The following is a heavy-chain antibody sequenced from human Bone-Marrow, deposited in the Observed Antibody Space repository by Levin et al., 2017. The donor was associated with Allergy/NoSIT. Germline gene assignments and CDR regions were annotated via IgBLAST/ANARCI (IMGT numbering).Heavy chain of an antibody. D-gene: IGHD5-18*01. Sequence: KAGGSLRLSCAASGFPFGDWYMSWIRQGPGKGLEWTSYISSRSDLILYADSVRGRFTISRDNAKNSLFLELNSLRAEDTAVYYCVRVWNGDTYGATYFDYWGQGILVTVSS. CDR1: GFPFGDWY. J-gene: IGHJ4*02. CDR3: VRVWNGDTYGATYFDY. CDR2: ISSRSDLI. V-gene: IGHV3-11*01.